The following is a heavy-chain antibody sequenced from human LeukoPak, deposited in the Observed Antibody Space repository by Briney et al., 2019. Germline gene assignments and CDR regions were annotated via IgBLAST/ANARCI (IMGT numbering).Heavy chain of an antibody. D-gene: IGHD3-10*01. V-gene: IGHV4-38-2*02. CDR1: GGSISSGYY. CDR3: ARSATDRQSGEYYFDY. Sequence: SETLSLTCTVSGGSISSGYYWGWIRQPPGKGLEWIGSIYHSGSTYYNPSLKSRVTISVDTSKNQFSLKLSSVTAADTAVYYCARSATDRQSGEYYFDYWGQGTLVTVSS. J-gene: IGHJ4*02. CDR2: IYHSGST.